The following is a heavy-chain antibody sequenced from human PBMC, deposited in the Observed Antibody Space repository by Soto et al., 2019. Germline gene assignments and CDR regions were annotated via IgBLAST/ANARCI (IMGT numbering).Heavy chain of an antibody. J-gene: IGHJ3*02. CDR1: GFTSGKYA. D-gene: IGHD2-15*01. CDR3: AKDEVAANGRADAFDI. V-gene: IGHV3-23*01. Sequence: EVQLLESGGGLVQPGGSLTLTCIVSGFTSGKYAMSWVRQAPGKGLEWVSEIGGGGEYTNYADSVRGRFTMSRDNSKNTLYLHMSSLKVEGTAVYYCAKDEVAANGRADAFDIWGQGTVVTVSS. CDR2: IGGGGEYT.